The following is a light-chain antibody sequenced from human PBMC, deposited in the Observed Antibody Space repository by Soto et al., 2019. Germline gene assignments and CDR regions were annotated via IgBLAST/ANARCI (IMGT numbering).Light chain of an antibody. CDR1: SSNIGINT. V-gene: IGLV1-44*01. Sequence: QSVLTQPPSASGTPGQRVTISCSGSSSNIGINTVNWYQPLPGTAPTLLIYSNNQRPSGVPDRFSGSKSGTSAFLAISGLQSEDEAVYYCAAWADSLNGVVFSGGTKLTVL. J-gene: IGLJ2*01. CDR2: SNN. CDR3: AAWADSLNGVV.